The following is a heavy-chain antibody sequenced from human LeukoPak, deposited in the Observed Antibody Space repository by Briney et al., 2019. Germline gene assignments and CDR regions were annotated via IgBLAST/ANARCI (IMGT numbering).Heavy chain of an antibody. D-gene: IGHD6-19*01. V-gene: IGHV4-59*01. Sequence: SETLSLTCTVSGGSISSYYWSWIRQPPGKGLEWIGYIYYSCSTNYNLSLKSRVTISLHKSKKQLSPKLSSVPSAQPTWYYCASRITVAGNYFDYWGQGTLVTVSS. CDR3: ASRITVAGNYFDY. J-gene: IGHJ4*02. CDR1: GGSISSYY. CDR2: IYYSCST.